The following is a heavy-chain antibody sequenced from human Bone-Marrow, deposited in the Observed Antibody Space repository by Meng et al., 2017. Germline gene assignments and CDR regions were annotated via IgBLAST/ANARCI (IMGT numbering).Heavy chain of an antibody. CDR3: ARYGGSGSYWHFDP. V-gene: IGHV4-34*01. D-gene: IGHD3-10*01. CDR1: GGSFSGYY. Sequence: QVQLQQWGAGLLKPSETLSLTCAVYGGSFSGYYWTWIHQPPGRGLEWIGEINHSGSTNDNPSLKSRVTMSIDTSKIQFSLKLSSVTAADAAVYYCARYGGSGSYWHFDPWGRGTLVTVSS. CDR2: INHSGST. J-gene: IGHJ2*01.